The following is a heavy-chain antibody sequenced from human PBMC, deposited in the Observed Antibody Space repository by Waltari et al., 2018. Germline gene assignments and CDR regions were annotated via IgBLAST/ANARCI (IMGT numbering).Heavy chain of an antibody. J-gene: IGHJ6*03. D-gene: IGHD2-2*01. CDR2: IYYSGST. CDR3: AREAVVVPAAPNYYYYYMDV. CDR1: GCSISSYY. V-gene: IGHV4-59*01. Sequence: QVQLQESGPGLVKPSETLSLTCTVSGCSISSYYWSWIRQPPGKGLEWIGYIYYSGSTNYNPSLKSRVTISVDTSKNQFSLKLSSVTAADTAVYYCAREAVVVPAAPNYYYYYMDVWGKGTTVTVSS.